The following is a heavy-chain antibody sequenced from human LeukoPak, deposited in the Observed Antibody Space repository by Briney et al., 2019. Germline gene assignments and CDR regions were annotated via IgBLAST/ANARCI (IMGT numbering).Heavy chain of an antibody. CDR2: IDGHSGII. D-gene: IGHD3-3*01. Sequence: GGSLRLSCAASGFTFTMFGMNWVRQAPGKGLEWVSYIDGHSGIIYYADSVQGRFTISRDNAKDSVFLQMNGLRADDTAVYYCARTYDFGRGPPGDAFDNWDQGTLVTVPS. CDR1: GFTFTMFG. J-gene: IGHJ3*02. CDR3: ARTYDFGRGPPGDAFDN. V-gene: IGHV3-48*01.